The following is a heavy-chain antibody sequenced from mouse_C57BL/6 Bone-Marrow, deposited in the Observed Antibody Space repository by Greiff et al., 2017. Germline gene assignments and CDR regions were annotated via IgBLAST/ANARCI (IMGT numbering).Heavy chain of an antibody. CDR2: IYPGSGST. V-gene: IGHV1-55*01. D-gene: IGHD2-2*01. J-gene: IGHJ2*01. CDR3: ARNMVKDFDY. Sequence: VHLVESGAELVKPGASVKMSCKASGYTFTSYWITWVKQRPGQGLEWIGDIYPGSGSTNYNEKFKSKATLTVDTSSSTAYMQLSSLTSEDSAVYYCARNMVKDFDYWGQGTTLTVSS. CDR1: GYTFTSYW.